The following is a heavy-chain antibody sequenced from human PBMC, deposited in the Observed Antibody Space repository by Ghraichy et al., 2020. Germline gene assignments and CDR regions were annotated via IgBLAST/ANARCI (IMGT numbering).Heavy chain of an antibody. J-gene: IGHJ4*02. Sequence: SETLSLTCIVSGYSISSNYYWGWIRQPPGKQLECLGNLYHTGRTSYNPSLKSRLTISVDMSKNQFSLKLSSVTAADTAIYYCARDRSGGSYTYWGQGILVTVST. CDR2: LYHTGRT. CDR3: ARDRSGGSYTY. CDR1: GYSISSNYY. V-gene: IGHV4-38-2*02. D-gene: IGHD1-26*01.